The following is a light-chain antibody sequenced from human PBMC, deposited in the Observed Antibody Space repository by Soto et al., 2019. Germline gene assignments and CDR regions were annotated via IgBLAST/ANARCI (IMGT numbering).Light chain of an antibody. CDR2: DNN. CDR1: SSNIGNNY. CDR3: GTCDSSSSVIYV. J-gene: IGLJ1*01. V-gene: IGLV1-51*01. Sequence: SGLTQPPSVSAAPGQKVTISCSGSSSNIGNNYVSWYQQLPGTAPKLLIYDNNKRPSGIPDRFSGSKSGTSATLGITGLQTGDEADYYCGTCDSSSSVIYVFGTWPKVTV.